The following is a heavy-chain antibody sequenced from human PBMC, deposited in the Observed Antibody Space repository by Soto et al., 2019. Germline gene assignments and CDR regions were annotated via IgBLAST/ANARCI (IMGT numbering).Heavy chain of an antibody. CDR2: ISSSSSYI. CDR1: GFTFSSYS. CDR3: ATSDILTGYYTGRRED. J-gene: IGHJ4*02. Sequence: PGGSLRLSCAASGFTFSSYSMNWVRQAPGKGLEWVSSISSSSSYIYYADSVKGRFTISRDNAKNSLYLQMNSLRAEDTAVYYCATSDILTGYYTGRREDWGQGPLVTVSS. V-gene: IGHV3-21*01. D-gene: IGHD3-9*01.